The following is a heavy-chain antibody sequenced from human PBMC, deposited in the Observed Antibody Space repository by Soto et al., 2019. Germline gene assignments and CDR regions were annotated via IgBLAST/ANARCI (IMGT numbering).Heavy chain of an antibody. CDR2: IYYSGST. V-gene: IGHV4-59*01. CDR3: ARDIMGTNYYYYGMDV. J-gene: IGHJ6*02. D-gene: IGHD2-8*01. CDR1: GGSISSYY. Sequence: QVQLQESGPGLVKPSETLSLTCTVSGGSISSYYWSWIRQPPGKGLEWIGYIYYSGSTNYNPSLKSRVTIAVATSKNQFSLKLGSVTAADTAVYYCARDIMGTNYYYYGMDVWGQGTTVTVSS.